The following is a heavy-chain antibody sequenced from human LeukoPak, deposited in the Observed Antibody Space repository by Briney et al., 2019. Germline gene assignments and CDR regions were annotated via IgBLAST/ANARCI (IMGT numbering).Heavy chain of an antibody. CDR1: GGSFSGYY. Sequence: SETLSLTGAVYGGSFSGYYWSWIRQPPGKGLEWIGYIYYSGSTYYNPSLKSRVTISVDTSKNQFSLKLSSVTAADTAVYYCACYYDNSFDYWGQGTLVTVSS. J-gene: IGHJ4*02. D-gene: IGHD3-22*01. CDR2: IYYSGST. CDR3: ACYYDNSFDY. V-gene: IGHV4-59*06.